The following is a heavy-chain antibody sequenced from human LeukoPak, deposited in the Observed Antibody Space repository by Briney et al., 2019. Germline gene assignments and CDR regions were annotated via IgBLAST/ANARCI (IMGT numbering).Heavy chain of an antibody. CDR3: TRQRRSSGWPNDY. CDR2: IYPGDSDT. J-gene: IGHJ4*02. CDR1: GYSFTTYW. V-gene: IGHV5-51*01. D-gene: IGHD6-19*01. Sequence: GESLKISCQGSGYSFTTYWIAWVRQMPGKGLECMVIIYPGDSDTRYSPSFQGHVTITADKSISTAYLQWSSLRASDNAMYYCTRQRRSSGWPNDYWGQGTLVTVSS.